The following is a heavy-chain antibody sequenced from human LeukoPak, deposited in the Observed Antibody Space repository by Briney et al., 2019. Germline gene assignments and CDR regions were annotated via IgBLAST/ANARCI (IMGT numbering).Heavy chain of an antibody. D-gene: IGHD2-15*01. CDR3: ARTDIVVVVAATPVYFQH. CDR2: ISTYNGKT. J-gene: IGHJ1*01. Sequence: ASVKVSCKASGYTFTSYGISWVRQAPGQGLEWMGWISTYNGKTNYAQKLQGRVTMTTDTSTSTAYMELRSLRSDDMAVYYCARTDIVVVVAATPVYFQHWGQGTLVTVSS. CDR1: GYTFTSYG. V-gene: IGHV1-18*03.